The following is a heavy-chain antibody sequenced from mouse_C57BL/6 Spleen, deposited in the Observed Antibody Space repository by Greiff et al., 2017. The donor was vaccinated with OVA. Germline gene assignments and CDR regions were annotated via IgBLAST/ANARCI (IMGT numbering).Heavy chain of an antibody. D-gene: IGHD4-1*01. CDR3: ARRGANWDVWFAY. V-gene: IGHV1-18*01. CDR1: GYTFTDYN. J-gene: IGHJ3*01. Sequence: EVQLQQSGPELVKPGASVKIPCKASGYTFTDYNMDWVKQSHGKSLEWIGDINPNNGGTIYNQKFKGKATLTVDKSSSTAYMELRSLTSEDTAVYYCARRGANWDVWFAYWGQGTLVTVSA. CDR2: INPNNGGT.